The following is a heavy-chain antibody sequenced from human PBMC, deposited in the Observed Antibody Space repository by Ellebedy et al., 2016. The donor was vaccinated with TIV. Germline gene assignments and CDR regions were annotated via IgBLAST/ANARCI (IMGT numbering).Heavy chain of an antibody. CDR1: GFTFSSYS. CDR2: ISYDGSNK. D-gene: IGHD5-24*01. V-gene: IGHV3-30*03. CDR3: ARGPEMAHFDY. J-gene: IGHJ4*02. Sequence: GESLKISCAASGFTFSSYSMNWVRQAPGKGLEWVAVISYDGSNKYYADSVKGRFTISRDNSKNTLYLQMNSLRAEDTAVYYCARGPEMAHFDYWGQGTLVTVSS.